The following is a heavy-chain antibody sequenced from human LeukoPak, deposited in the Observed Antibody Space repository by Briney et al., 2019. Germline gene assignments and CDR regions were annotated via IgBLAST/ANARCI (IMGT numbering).Heavy chain of an antibody. CDR1: GFTFSSYW. V-gene: IGHV3-74*01. CDR2: ITSDGSSA. Sequence: PWGSLPLSCAASGFTFSSYWMHWVRQVPGKGPVWVSRITSDGSSATYADSVKGRFTISRDNAKNTLYLQMNSLRAEDTAVYYCARPSSSAAGIAYWGQGTLVTVSS. D-gene: IGHD6-13*01. CDR3: ARPSSSAAGIAY. J-gene: IGHJ4*02.